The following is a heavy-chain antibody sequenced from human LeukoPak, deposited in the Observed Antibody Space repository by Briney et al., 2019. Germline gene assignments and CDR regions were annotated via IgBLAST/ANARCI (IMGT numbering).Heavy chain of an antibody. CDR3: AREDDTGRYMGDDAFDI. CDR2: IIPMSDTA. D-gene: IGHD1-26*01. V-gene: IGHV1-69*06. Sequence: SVKVSCKASGGTFNSYAISWVRQAPGQGLEWMGGIIPMSDTANYPQKLRGRLTITADIPTSTVYMELSSLRSEDTAVYYCAREDDTGRYMGDDAFDIWGQGTMVTVSS. CDR1: GGTFNSYA. J-gene: IGHJ3*02.